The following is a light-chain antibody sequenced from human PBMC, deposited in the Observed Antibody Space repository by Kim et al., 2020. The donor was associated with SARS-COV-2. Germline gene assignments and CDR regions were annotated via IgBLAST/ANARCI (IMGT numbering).Light chain of an antibody. Sequence: QSVLTQPPSASGIPGQRVTISCSGSSSNVGSNSVNWYQQLPGTAPKVLIYSNDQRPSGVPDRFSGSKSGTSASLAISGLQSEDEAEYYCAVWDDSMNGLWVFGGGTQLTVL. J-gene: IGLJ3*02. CDR3: AVWDDSMNGLWV. V-gene: IGLV1-44*01. CDR1: SSNVGSNS. CDR2: SND.